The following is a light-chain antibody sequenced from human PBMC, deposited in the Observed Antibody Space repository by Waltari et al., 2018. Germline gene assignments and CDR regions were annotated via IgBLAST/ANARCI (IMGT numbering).Light chain of an antibody. CDR2: KAS. CDR1: QSISSW. CDR3: QQYNSYSLT. J-gene: IGKJ4*01. Sequence: DIQMTQSPSTLSASVGDRLTITCRARQSISSWLAWYQQKPGKAPKLLIYKASSLESGVPSRFSGSGSGTEFTLTISSLQPDDFATYYCQQYNSYSLTFGGGTKVEIK. V-gene: IGKV1-5*03.